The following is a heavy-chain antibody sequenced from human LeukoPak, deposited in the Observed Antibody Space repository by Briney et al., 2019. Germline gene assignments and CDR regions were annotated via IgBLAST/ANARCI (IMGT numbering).Heavy chain of an antibody. CDR1: GFTFSSYA. D-gene: IGHD3-10*01. CDR3: AKSGGMVRGVIRSFDI. V-gene: IGHV3-23*01. CDR2: ISGSGGST. Sequence: GGSLRLSCAASGFTFSSYAMSWVRQAPGKGLEWVSPISGSGGSTYYADSVKGRFTISRDNSKNTLYLQMNSLRAEETAVYYCAKSGGMVRGVIRSFDIWGQGTMVTVSS. J-gene: IGHJ3*02.